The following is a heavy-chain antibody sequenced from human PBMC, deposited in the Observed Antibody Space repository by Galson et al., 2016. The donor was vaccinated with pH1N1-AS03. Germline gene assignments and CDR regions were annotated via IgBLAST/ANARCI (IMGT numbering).Heavy chain of an antibody. J-gene: IGHJ3*02. Sequence: SLRLSCAASGFNFDNYAMHWIRQARGKGLEWVSGISWNSGTFDYADSVKGRFTISRDNAKNSLYLQMNSLTADDSALYYCAKSYHGDAFDIWGQGTMVTVSS. CDR2: ISWNSGTF. CDR1: GFNFDNYA. CDR3: AKSYHGDAFDI. V-gene: IGHV3-9*01. D-gene: IGHD2-21*01.